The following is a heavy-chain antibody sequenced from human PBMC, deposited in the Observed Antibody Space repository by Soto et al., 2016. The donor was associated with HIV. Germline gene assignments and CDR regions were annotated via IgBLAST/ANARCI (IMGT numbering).Heavy chain of an antibody. CDR3: AREDRITMIVVVTQGLDY. V-gene: IGHV1-18*01. CDR1: GYTFSSYG. J-gene: IGHJ4*02. D-gene: IGHD3-22*01. CDR2: ISAYNGNT. Sequence: QVQLVQSGAEVKKPGASVRVSCKASGYTFSSYGISWVRQAPGQGLEWMGWISAYNGNTNYAQKLQGRVTMTTDTSTSTAYMELRSLRSDDTAVYYCAREDRITMIVVVTQGLDYVGQGTLVTV.